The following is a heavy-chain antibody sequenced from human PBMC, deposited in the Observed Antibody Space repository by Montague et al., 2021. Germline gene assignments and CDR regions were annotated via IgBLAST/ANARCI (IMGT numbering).Heavy chain of an antibody. CDR3: APRGIGTLVQ. D-gene: IGHD1-26*01. CDR1: GFTVSRID. J-gene: IGHJ4*02. CDR2: IYSSGSR. Sequence: SLRLSCAASGFTVSRIDVSWVRQAPGKGLEWVSLIYSSGSRVYADFVRDRFTISRDDSKNTVNLQMNSLRAEDTAIFYCAPRGIGTLVQWGRGTQVTVSS. V-gene: IGHV3-66*01.